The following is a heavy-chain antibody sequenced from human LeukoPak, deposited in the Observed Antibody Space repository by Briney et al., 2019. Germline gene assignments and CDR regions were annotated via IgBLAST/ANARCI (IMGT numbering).Heavy chain of an antibody. D-gene: IGHD3-16*01. Sequence: LPGGSLRLSCAASGFTFSSYSMNWVRQAPGKGLEWVSYISSSSSTIYYADSVKGRFTISRDNAKNSLYLQMNSLRAEDTAVYYCARKTGRVGVRPGGYYMDVWGKGTTVTVSS. CDR2: ISSSSSTI. CDR1: GFTFSSYS. J-gene: IGHJ6*03. CDR3: ARKTGRVGVRPGGYYMDV. V-gene: IGHV3-48*01.